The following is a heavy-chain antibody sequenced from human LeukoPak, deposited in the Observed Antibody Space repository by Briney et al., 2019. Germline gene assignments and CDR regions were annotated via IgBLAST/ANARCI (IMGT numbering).Heavy chain of an antibody. V-gene: IGHV3-74*01. CDR2: INSDGSST. CDR3: TRGRLRLGDY. Sequence: GGSLRLSCAASGFTFSTYAMSWVRQTPGKGLVWVSRINSDGSSTTYADSVKGRFTISRDNAKNTLYLQMNSLRAEDTAVYYCTRGRLRLGDYWGQGTLVTVSS. J-gene: IGHJ4*02. CDR1: GFTFSTYA. D-gene: IGHD5-12*01.